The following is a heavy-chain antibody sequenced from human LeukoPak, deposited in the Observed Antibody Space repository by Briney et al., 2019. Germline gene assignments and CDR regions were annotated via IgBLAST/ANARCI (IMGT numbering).Heavy chain of an antibody. CDR1: GYTFTGYY. CDR3: ARPRTWGSQRADAFDI. V-gene: IGHV1-2*02. D-gene: IGHD7-27*01. Sequence: ASVKVSCKASGYTFTGYYMHWVREAPGQALEWMGWINPNSGATNSAQKFQGRVTMTRDTSISTAYMEVSRLKSDDTAVYYCARPRTWGSQRADAFDIWGQGTMISVSS. J-gene: IGHJ3*02. CDR2: INPNSGAT.